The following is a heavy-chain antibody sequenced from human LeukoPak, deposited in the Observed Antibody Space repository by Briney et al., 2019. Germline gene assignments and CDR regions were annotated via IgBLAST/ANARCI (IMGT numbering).Heavy chain of an antibody. V-gene: IGHV3-7*01. J-gene: IGHJ4*02. CDR3: ARGSGYDGYDF. Sequence: GGSLRLSCAASGFTFSTYWMTWVRQAPGKGLEWVANIKQDGSEKKYEDSVKGRFTISRDTPKNTVYLQMNSLRAEDTAVYYCARGSGYDGYDFWGQGTLVTVSS. D-gene: IGHD5-12*01. CDR2: IKQDGSEK. CDR1: GFTFSTYW.